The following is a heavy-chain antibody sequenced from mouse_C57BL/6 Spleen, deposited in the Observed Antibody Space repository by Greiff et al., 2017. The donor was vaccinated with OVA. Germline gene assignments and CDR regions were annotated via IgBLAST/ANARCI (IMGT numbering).Heavy chain of an antibody. D-gene: IGHD2-3*01. CDR3: ARTGWLPAWFAY. V-gene: IGHV2-2*01. J-gene: IGHJ3*01. CDR2: IWSGGST. Sequence: VKLQESGPGLVQPSQSLSITCTVSGFSLTSYGVHWVRQSPGTGLEWLGVIWSGGSTDYNAAFISRLSISKDNSKCQVFFKMNSLQADDTAIYYCARTGWLPAWFAYWGQGTLVTVSA. CDR1: GFSLTSYG.